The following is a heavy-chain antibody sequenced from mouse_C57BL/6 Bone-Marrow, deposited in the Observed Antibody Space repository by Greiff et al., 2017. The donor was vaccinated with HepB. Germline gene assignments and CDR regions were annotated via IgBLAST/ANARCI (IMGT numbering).Heavy chain of an antibody. Sequence: QAQRHQPGPELLMPGASGNLSSKAFGYTFTSYWMHGVRKRLGQGLEWIGEMDPSVSYTNYNQKFKGKSTLTVDKSSSPAYMQLSSLTSEDSAVYYCARGGTVVARNFDYWGQGTTLTVSS. V-gene: IGHV1-69*01. CDR2: MDPSVSYT. D-gene: IGHD1-1*01. CDR1: GYTFTSYW. J-gene: IGHJ2*01. CDR3: ARGGTVVARNFDY.